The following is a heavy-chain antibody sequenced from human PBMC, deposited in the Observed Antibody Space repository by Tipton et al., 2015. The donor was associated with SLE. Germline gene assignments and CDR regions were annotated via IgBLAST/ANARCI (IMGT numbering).Heavy chain of an antibody. CDR2: IYHSGST. V-gene: IGHV4-38-2*02. CDR1: GYSISSGYY. D-gene: IGHD6-13*01. CDR3: ARECGAAAGTEPEAFDI. Sequence: TLSLTCAVSGYSISSGYYWGWIRQPPGKGLEWIGSIYHSGSTYYNPSLKSRVTISVDTSKNQFSLKLSSVTAADTAVYYCARECGAAAGTEPEAFDIWGQGTMVTVSS. J-gene: IGHJ3*02.